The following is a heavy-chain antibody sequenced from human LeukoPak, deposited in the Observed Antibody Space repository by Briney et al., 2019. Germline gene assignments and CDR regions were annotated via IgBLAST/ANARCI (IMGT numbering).Heavy chain of an antibody. Sequence: GGSLRLSCAASGFTFDDYAMDWVRQAPGEGLGWGAGISRNSGKIVYADSVKGRFTISRDNSKNSLHLQMNSLRAEDMALYYCAKGYCSSTSCPIDYWGQGTLVTVSS. D-gene: IGHD2-2*01. V-gene: IGHV3-9*03. J-gene: IGHJ4*02. CDR1: GFTFDDYA. CDR2: ISRNSGKI. CDR3: AKGYCSSTSCPIDY.